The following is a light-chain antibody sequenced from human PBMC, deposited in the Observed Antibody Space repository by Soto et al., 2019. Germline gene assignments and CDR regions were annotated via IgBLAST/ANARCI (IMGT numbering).Light chain of an antibody. Sequence: QSVLTQPPSVSGAPGQRITISCTGSPSNIGAGFDVHWYQQFPGTAPKLLIYGTTSRPSGVRDRFSGSQSGTSASLAITGLQAGDEADYYCQSYDTSLSGAWVFGGGTKLTVL. V-gene: IGLV1-40*01. CDR2: GTT. J-gene: IGLJ3*02. CDR1: PSNIGAGFD. CDR3: QSYDTSLSGAWV.